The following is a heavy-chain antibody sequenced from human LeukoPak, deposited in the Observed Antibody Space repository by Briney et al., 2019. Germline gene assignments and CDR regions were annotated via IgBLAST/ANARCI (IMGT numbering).Heavy chain of an antibody. V-gene: IGHV3-30*03. CDR3: ARGSLPYSGSYHNH. CDR2: ISYDGSNK. CDR1: GFTFSSYG. D-gene: IGHD1-26*01. J-gene: IGHJ5*02. Sequence: GRSLRLSCAASGFTFSSYGMHWVRQAPGKGLEWVAVISYDGSNKYYADSVKGRFTISRDNSKNTLYLQMNSLRAEDTAVYYCARGSLPYSGSYHNHWGQGTLVTVSS.